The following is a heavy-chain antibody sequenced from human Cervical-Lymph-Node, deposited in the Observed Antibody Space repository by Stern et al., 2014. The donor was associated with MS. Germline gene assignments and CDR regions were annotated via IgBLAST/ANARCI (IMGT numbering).Heavy chain of an antibody. J-gene: IGHJ6*02. Sequence: QMQLVQSGAEVKKPGASVKVSCKVSGYTLTELSMHWVRQTPGKGLEWMGGFDPEDGETIYAQKLQVRVTMTEDTSTDTAYMELSSLRSEDTAVYYCATGGRVGAPTYYGLDVWGLGTAVTVSS. CDR3: ATGGRVGAPTYYGLDV. V-gene: IGHV1-24*01. D-gene: IGHD1-26*01. CDR2: FDPEDGET. CDR1: GYTLTELS.